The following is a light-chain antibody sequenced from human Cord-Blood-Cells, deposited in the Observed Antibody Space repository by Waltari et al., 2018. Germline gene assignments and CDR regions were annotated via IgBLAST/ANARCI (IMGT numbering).Light chain of an antibody. Sequence: QSALTQPASVSGSPGQSITISCTGTSSDAGSYNLVSWYQQHPGKAPKLMIYEGSKRPSGVSNRFSGSKSGNMASLTISGLQAEDEADYYCCSYAGSSTWVFGGGTKLTVL. J-gene: IGLJ3*02. CDR3: CSYAGSSTWV. V-gene: IGLV2-23*01. CDR2: EGS. CDR1: SSDAGSYNL.